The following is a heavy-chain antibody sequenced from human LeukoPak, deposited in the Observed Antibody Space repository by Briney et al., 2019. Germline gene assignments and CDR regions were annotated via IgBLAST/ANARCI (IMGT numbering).Heavy chain of an antibody. Sequence: GGSLRLSCAASGFTFRNYWLGWVRQAPGKGLEWVANTQPDGSAEYYADSVSGRFTTSRDNANNFLYLQMNSLRAEDTAVYYCASDGGVNTNFDYWGQGTLVTVSS. CDR3: ASDGGVNTNFDY. V-gene: IGHV3-7*01. D-gene: IGHD2-8*02. J-gene: IGHJ4*02. CDR1: GFTFRNYW. CDR2: TQPDGSAE.